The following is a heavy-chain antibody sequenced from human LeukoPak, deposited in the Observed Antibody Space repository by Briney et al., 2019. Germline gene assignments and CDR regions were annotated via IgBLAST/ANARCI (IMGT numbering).Heavy chain of an antibody. CDR2: IIPIFGTA. CDR3: ARTKDDWGDEDSSGYSYFDY. J-gene: IGHJ4*02. Sequence: GASVKVSCKASGGTFSSYAISWVRQAPGQGLEWMGGIIPIFGTANYAQKFQGRVTITADESTSTAYMELSSLRSEDTAVYYCARTKDDWGDEDSSGYSYFDYWGQGALVTVSS. D-gene: IGHD3-22*01. V-gene: IGHV1-69*13. CDR1: GGTFSSYA.